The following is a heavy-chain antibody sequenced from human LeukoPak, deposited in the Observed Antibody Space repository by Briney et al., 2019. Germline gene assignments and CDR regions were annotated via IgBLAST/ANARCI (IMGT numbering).Heavy chain of an antibody. CDR1: GYSFTSYW. D-gene: IGHD6-13*01. Sequence: GESLKISCKGSGYSFTSYWIGWVRQMPGKGLEWMGIIYPGYSDTRYSPSFQGQVTISADKSISTAYLQWSSLKASDTAMYYCARPGEDIAAAGPHGFDYWGQGTLVTVPS. J-gene: IGHJ4*02. V-gene: IGHV5-51*01. CDR2: IYPGYSDT. CDR3: ARPGEDIAAAGPHGFDY.